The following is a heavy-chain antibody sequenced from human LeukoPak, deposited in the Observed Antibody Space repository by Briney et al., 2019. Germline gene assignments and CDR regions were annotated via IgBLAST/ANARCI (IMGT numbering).Heavy chain of an antibody. CDR3: ARDFALYGFDC. J-gene: IGHJ4*02. CDR1: GGSISSGSYY. CDR2: VFIRGGT. Sequence: SETLSLTCTVSGGSISSGSYYWGWIRQPVGKGLEWIGRVFIRGGTDYNPSLKSRVTISVDTSKNQFSLELTSVTAADTAVYYCARDFALYGFDCRGQGTLVTVSS. D-gene: IGHD3-16*01. V-gene: IGHV4-61*02.